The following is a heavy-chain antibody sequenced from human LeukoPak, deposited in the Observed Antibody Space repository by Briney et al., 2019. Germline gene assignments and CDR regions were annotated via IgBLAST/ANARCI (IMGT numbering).Heavy chain of an antibody. V-gene: IGHV4-34*01. CDR2: INHSGST. CDR1: GGSFSGYY. J-gene: IGHJ3*01. D-gene: IGHD3-22*01. CDR3: ARIPYSYDSTVPRWAFDV. Sequence: SETLSLTCAVYGGSFSGYYWSWIRQPPGKGLEWIGEINHSGSTNYNPSLKSRVTISVDTSKNQFSLKLSSVTAADTAVYYCARIPYSYDSTVPRWAFDVWDQGTMVTVSS.